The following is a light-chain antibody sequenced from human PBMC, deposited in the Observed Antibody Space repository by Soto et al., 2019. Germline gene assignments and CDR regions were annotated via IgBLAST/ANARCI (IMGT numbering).Light chain of an antibody. CDR3: QQYDNLLLT. Sequence: DIQMTQSPSSLSASVGDRVIITCQASQDIRYYINWYQHKPGKVPKLLIYDASNTETGVPSRFTGRGSVTYFTFTISSLQPEDTSTYYCQQYDNLLLTFGGGTKVEIK. CDR1: QDIRYY. J-gene: IGKJ4*01. CDR2: DAS. V-gene: IGKV1-33*01.